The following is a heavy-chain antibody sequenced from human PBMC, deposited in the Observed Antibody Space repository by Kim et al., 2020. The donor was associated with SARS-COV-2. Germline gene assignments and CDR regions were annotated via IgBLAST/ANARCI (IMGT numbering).Heavy chain of an antibody. D-gene: IGHD6-13*01. Sequence: SETLSLTCAVYGGSFSGYYWSWIRQPPGKGLEWIGEINHSGSTNYNPSLKSRVTISVDTSKNQFSLKLSSVTAADTAVYYCARGAPRIAPFDYWGQGTLVTVSS. CDR2: INHSGST. CDR1: GGSFSGYY. CDR3: ARGAPRIAPFDY. V-gene: IGHV4-34*01. J-gene: IGHJ4*02.